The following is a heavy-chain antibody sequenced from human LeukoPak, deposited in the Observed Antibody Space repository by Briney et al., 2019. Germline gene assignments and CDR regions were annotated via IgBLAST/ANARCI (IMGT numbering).Heavy chain of an antibody. J-gene: IGHJ3*02. Sequence: PSETLSLTCTVSGGSISSCYWSWIRQPPGKGLEWIGYVYYSGTTNYNPSLKSRITISVDKSKNQFSLKLSSVTAADTAVYYCARDRGGSYSSDAFDIWGQGTMVTVSS. CDR3: ARDRGGSYSSDAFDI. D-gene: IGHD1-26*01. CDR2: VYYSGTT. CDR1: GGSISSCY. V-gene: IGHV4-59*12.